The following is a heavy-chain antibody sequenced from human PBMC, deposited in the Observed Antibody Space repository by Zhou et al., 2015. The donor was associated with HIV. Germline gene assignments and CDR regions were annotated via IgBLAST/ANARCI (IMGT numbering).Heavy chain of an antibody. D-gene: IGHD3-16*01. J-gene: IGHJ3*02. V-gene: IGHV1-69*01. CDR1: GGTFSSYA. Sequence: QVQLVQSGAEVKKPGSSVKVSCKASGGTFSSYAISWVRQAPGQGLEWMGGIIPIFGTANYAQKFQGRVTITADESTSTAYMELSSLRSEDTAVYYCASRAAWGPDRYAFDIWGPRGQWVTVSS. CDR2: IIPIFGTA. CDR3: ASRAAWGPDRYAFDI.